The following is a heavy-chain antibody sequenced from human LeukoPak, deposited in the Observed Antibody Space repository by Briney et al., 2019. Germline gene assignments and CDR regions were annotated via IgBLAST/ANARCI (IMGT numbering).Heavy chain of an antibody. CDR3: ARDGGIAAAGIAFDI. CDR1: GDSIGSGAFY. Sequence: SETLSLTCDVSGDSIGSGAFYWGWVRQSPERGLEWIGSIYYSGNLYNNPSLKSRVTVSIDTSKNRFSLKLSSVTAADTAVYYCARDGGIAAAGIAFDIWGQGTMVTVSS. CDR2: IYYSGNL. D-gene: IGHD6-13*01. J-gene: IGHJ3*02. V-gene: IGHV4-39*02.